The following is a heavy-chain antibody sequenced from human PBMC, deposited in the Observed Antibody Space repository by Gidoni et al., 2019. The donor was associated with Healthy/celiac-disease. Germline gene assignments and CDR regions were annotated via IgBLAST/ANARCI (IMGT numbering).Heavy chain of an antibody. D-gene: IGHD3-10*01. Sequence: EVQLVESGGGLVQPGGSLRLSCSASGFTFSSYAMHWVRQAPGKGLEYVAAISSNGGSTYYADSVKGRFTISRDNSKNTLYLQMSSLRAEDTAVYYCVKDKVGWFGGPQFDYWGQGTLVTVSS. J-gene: IGHJ4*02. CDR1: GFTFSSYA. CDR3: VKDKVGWFGGPQFDY. CDR2: ISSNGGST. V-gene: IGHV3-64D*08.